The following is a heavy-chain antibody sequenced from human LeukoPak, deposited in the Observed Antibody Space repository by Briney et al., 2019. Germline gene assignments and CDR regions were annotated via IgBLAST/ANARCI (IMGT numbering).Heavy chain of an antibody. CDR3: ARDRSSSGYYPFDY. CDR2: ISTTGSTI. D-gene: IGHD3-22*01. Sequence: PGKSLRLSCAASGFTFSGYPIHWVRQAPGKGLEWVSYISTTGSTIYYADSVKGRFTISRDNAKNSLYLQMNSLRDEDTAVYYCARDRSSSGYYPFDYWGQGTLVTVSS. CDR1: GFTFSGYP. V-gene: IGHV3-48*02. J-gene: IGHJ4*02.